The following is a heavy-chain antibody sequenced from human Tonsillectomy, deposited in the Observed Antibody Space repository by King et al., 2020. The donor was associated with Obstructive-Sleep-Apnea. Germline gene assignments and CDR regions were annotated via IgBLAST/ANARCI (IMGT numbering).Heavy chain of an antibody. D-gene: IGHD3-16*02. CDR2: INHSGST. CDR3: ARERVWDDYVWGSYRPFDY. J-gene: IGHJ4*02. Sequence: VQLQQWGAGLLKPSETLSLTCAVYGGSFSDYFWTWIRQPPGKGLEWIGEINHSGSTNYNPSLKSRVTISVDTSKNQFSLKLSSVTAADTAVYYCARERVWDDYVWGSYRPFDYWGQGTLVTVSS. CDR1: GGSFSDYF. V-gene: IGHV4-34*01.